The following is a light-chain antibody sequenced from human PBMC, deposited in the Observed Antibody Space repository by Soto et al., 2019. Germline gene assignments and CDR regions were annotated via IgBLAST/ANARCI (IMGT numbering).Light chain of an antibody. CDR2: DVT. CDR1: SSDVGGYNY. Sequence: QSALTQPAAVSGSPGQSITISCTGTSSDVGGYNYVSWYQQHPGKAPKLIIYDVTNRPSGVSNRFSGSKSGNTASLTISGLQAEDEADYYCISYTSSSTLVFGGGTKVTVL. V-gene: IGLV2-14*03. J-gene: IGLJ2*01. CDR3: ISYTSSSTLV.